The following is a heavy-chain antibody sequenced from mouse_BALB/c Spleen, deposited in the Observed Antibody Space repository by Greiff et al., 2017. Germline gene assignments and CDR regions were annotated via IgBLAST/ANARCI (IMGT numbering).Heavy chain of an antibody. V-gene: IGHV3-6*02. Sequence: EVQLQESGPGLVKPSQSLSLTCSVTGYSITSGYYWNWIRQFPGNKLEWMGYISYDGSNNYNPSLKNRISITRDTSKNQFFLKLNSVTTEDTATYYCASYRYDGYAMDYWGQGTSVTVSS. D-gene: IGHD2-14*01. CDR2: ISYDGSN. J-gene: IGHJ4*01. CDR3: ASYRYDGYAMDY. CDR1: GYSITSGYY.